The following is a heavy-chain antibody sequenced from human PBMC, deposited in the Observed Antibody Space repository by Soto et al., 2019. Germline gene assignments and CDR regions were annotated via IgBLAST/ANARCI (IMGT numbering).Heavy chain of an antibody. CDR1: GFTFSSYS. CDR3: ARESSSSMECFDY. J-gene: IGHJ4*02. D-gene: IGHD6-6*01. V-gene: IGHV3-21*01. CDR2: ISSSGSYI. Sequence: KAGGSLRLSCAASGFTFSSYSMNWVRQAPGKGLEWVSSISSSGSYIYYADSVKGRFTISRDNSKNSLYLQMNSLRAEDTAVYYCARESSSSMECFDYWGQGTLVTVSS.